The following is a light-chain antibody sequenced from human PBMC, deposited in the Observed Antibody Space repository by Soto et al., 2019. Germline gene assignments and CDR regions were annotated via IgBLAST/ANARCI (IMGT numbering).Light chain of an antibody. CDR3: CSYAGSYTLV. J-gene: IGLJ1*01. V-gene: IGLV2-11*01. CDR2: DVN. CDR1: SSDVGGYKY. Sequence: QAALTQPRPVTGSPGQSVIISCTGTSSDVGGYKYVSWYQQHPGKAPKLMIYDVNKRPSGVPDRFSGSKSGNTASLTISGLQAEDEADYYCCSYAGSYTLVFGTGTKVTVL.